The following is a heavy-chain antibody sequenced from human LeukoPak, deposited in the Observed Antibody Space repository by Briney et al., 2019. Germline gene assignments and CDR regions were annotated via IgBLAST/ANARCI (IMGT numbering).Heavy chain of an antibody. CDR1: GGSISSGSYY. CDR2: IYTSGST. D-gene: IGHD3-10*01. Sequence: SETLSLTCTVSGGSISSGSYYWSWIRQPAGKGLEWIGRIYTSGSTNYNPSLKSRVTISVDTSKNQFSLKLSSVTAADTGVYYCARAGYGSGKAWFDPWGQGTLVTVSS. V-gene: IGHV4-61*02. J-gene: IGHJ5*02. CDR3: ARAGYGSGKAWFDP.